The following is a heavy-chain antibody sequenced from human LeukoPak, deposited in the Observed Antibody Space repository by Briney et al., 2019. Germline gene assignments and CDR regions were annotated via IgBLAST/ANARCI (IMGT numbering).Heavy chain of an antibody. CDR3: AKCTTGNAHYPIDY. V-gene: IGHV3-23*01. Sequence: GGSLRLSCAASGFTFSSYEMNWVRQAPGKGLEWVSAVSASGDFTYYADSVKGRFTISRDNSRSTLYLQMNSLRAEDSAVFYCAKCTTGNAHYPIDYWGQGALVTVSS. CDR2: VSASGDFT. J-gene: IGHJ4*02. D-gene: IGHD4-17*01. CDR1: GFTFSSYE.